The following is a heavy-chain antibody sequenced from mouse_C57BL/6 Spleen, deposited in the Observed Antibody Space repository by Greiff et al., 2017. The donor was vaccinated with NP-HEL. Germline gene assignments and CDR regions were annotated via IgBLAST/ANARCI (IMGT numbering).Heavy chain of an antibody. D-gene: IGHD3-1*01. CDR1: GYTFTSYW. CDR3: ARGGFRGDFDY. J-gene: IGHJ2*01. V-gene: IGHV1-69*01. CDR2: IDPSDSYT. Sequence: QVQLQQPGAELVMPGASVKLSCKASGYTFTSYWMHWVKQRPGQGLEWIGEIDPSDSYTNYNQKFKGKSTLTVDKSSSTAYMQLSSLTSEDSAVYYCARGGFRGDFDYWGQGTTLTVSS.